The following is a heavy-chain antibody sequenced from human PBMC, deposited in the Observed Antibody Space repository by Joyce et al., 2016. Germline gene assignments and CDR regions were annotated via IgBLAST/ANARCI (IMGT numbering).Heavy chain of an antibody. CDR2: ISWNGGSI. CDR3: AQELVGAFREGMDV. Sequence: EVQLVESGGKSVQSGRSLRLSCVASGFSFDDYTFHWVRQGPGKGLEWVASISWNGGSIGYADSVRGRFTISRDNARNSLYLEMNSLRPEDSALYYCAQELVGAFREGMDVWGQGTTVTVSS. CDR1: GFSFDDYT. V-gene: IGHV3-9*01. J-gene: IGHJ6*02. D-gene: IGHD1-26*01.